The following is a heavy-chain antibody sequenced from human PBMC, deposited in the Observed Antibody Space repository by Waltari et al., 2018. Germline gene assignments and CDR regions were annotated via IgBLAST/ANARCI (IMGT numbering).Heavy chain of an antibody. Sequence: QVQLQESGPGLVKPSETLSLTCTVSGGSTSTYYWSWVRQSPGKGLEWIGYIHYSGSRVYTPSLGMRLAISLDPPNNQFSLRLRSVAAADAAIYYCARADTSTSYFYYYMDVWGKGTTVTVSS. CDR3: ARADTSTSYFYYYMDV. CDR2: IHYSGSR. D-gene: IGHD1-26*01. V-gene: IGHV4-59*01. CDR1: GGSTSTYY. J-gene: IGHJ6*03.